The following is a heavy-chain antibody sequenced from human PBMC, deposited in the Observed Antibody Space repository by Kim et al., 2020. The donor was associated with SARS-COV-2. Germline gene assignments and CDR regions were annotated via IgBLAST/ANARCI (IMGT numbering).Heavy chain of an antibody. V-gene: IGHV4-31*03. CDR1: GYSISSGGYY. CDR3: ARAEYSSSWKPQNFDY. J-gene: IGHJ4*02. D-gene: IGHD6-13*01. CDR2: IYYSGST. Sequence: SETLSLTCTVSGYSISSGGYYWSWIRQHPGKGLEWIGYIYYSGSTYYNPSLRSRLTISVDTSKNQFSLKLSSVTAADTAVYYCARAEYSSSWKPQNFDYWGQGTLVTVSS.